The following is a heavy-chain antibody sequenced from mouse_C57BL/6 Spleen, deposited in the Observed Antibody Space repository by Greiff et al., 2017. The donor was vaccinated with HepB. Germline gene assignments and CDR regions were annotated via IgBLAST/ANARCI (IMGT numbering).Heavy chain of an antibody. Sequence: VQLQQSGPELVKPGASVKISCKASGYTFTDYYMNWVKQSHGKSLEWIGDINPNNGGTSYNQKFKGKATLTVDKSSSTAYMELRSLTSEDSAVYFCARGAYYDHWYFDVWGTGTTVTVSS. CDR1: GYTFTDYY. D-gene: IGHD2-10*01. J-gene: IGHJ1*03. CDR3: ARGAYYDHWYFDV. CDR2: INPNNGGT. V-gene: IGHV1-26*01.